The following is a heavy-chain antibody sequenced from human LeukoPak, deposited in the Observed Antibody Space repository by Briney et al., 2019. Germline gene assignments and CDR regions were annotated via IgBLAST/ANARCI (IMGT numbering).Heavy chain of an antibody. CDR1: GFTFSSYA. CDR2: ISDSGGDT. Sequence: TGGSLRLSCAASGFTFSSYAMSWVRQAPGKGLEWVSAISDSGGDTYYTDSVKGRFTISRDNSKNTLYLQMSSLRAEDTAVYFCAKAYSSSPYYYYYYYMDVWGKGTTVTVSS. D-gene: IGHD6-6*01. V-gene: IGHV3-23*01. J-gene: IGHJ6*03. CDR3: AKAYSSSPYYYYYYYMDV.